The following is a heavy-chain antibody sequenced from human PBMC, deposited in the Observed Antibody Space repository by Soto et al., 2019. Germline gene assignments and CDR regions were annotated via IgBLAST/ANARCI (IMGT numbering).Heavy chain of an antibody. V-gene: IGHV4-30-4*01. CDR2: IHSSGGI. D-gene: IGHD3-22*01. CDR1: GGSISSDDYY. CDR3: ARDLDGLHDDTSGPFPRPG. Sequence: QVQLQESGPGQVQPSKTLSLTCTVSGGSISSDDYYWSWIRQAPGRGLEWIGYIHSSGGIYYNPSLKSRAMMSIDTAGNQFSLKVSSVTVADTAVYYCARDLDGLHDDTSGPFPRPGWGQGTLVTVSS. J-gene: IGHJ1*01.